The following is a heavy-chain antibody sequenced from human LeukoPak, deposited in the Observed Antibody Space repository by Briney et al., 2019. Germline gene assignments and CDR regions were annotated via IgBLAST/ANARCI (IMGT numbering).Heavy chain of an antibody. D-gene: IGHD6-13*01. CDR3: AKKVKYSSSYTDY. J-gene: IGHJ4*02. V-gene: IGHV3-23*01. Sequence: PGGSLRLSCAASGFTFSSYAMSWVRQAPGKGLEWVSAISGGGGGTYYADSVKGRFTISRDNSKNTLNLQINSLRAEDTAVYYCAKKVKYSSSYTDYWGQGTLVTVSS. CDR2: ISGGGGGT. CDR1: GFTFSSYA.